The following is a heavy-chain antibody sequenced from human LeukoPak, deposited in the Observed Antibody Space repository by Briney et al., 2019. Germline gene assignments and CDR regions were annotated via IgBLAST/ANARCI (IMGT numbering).Heavy chain of an antibody. CDR1: GYTLTELS. V-gene: IGHV1-24*01. J-gene: IGHJ4*02. CDR2: FDPEDGET. CDR3: ARDPYYDSSGYYRRNDFDY. Sequence: ASVKVSCKVSGYTLTELSMHWVRQAPGKGLEWMGGFDPEDGETIYAQKLQGRVTMTTDTSTSTAYMELRSLRSDDTAVYYCARDPYYDSSGYYRRNDFDYWGQGTLVTVSS. D-gene: IGHD3-22*01.